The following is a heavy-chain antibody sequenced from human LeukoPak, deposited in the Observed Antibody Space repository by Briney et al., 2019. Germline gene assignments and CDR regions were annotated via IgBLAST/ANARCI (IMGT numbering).Heavy chain of an antibody. Sequence: GGSLRLSCAASGFTFSNYSMNWVRQAPGKGLEWVSYISSSSSTIYYADSVKGRFTISRDNAKNSLYLQMNSLRAEDTAVYYCARGGIAAAGRPYDYWGQGTLVTVSS. J-gene: IGHJ4*02. CDR3: ARGGIAAAGRPYDY. D-gene: IGHD6-13*01. V-gene: IGHV3-48*01. CDR1: GFTFSNYS. CDR2: ISSSSSTI.